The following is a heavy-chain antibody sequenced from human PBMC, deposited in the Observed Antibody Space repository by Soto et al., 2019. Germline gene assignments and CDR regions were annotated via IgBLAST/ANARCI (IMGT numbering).Heavy chain of an antibody. Sequence: QVQLVQSGAEVKKPGSSVKVSCKASGGTFSTSTFSWVRQAPGQGLEWMGRIIPILDKADYTQKFEDRVGNSAGPSNSTAYMELSNLRSEDTAVYFCARDSPIGSTFSGYDAIDHWGQGTLVTVSS. J-gene: IGHJ4*02. CDR1: GGTFSTST. V-gene: IGHV1-69*08. CDR2: IIPILDKA. CDR3: ARDSPIGSTFSGYDAIDH. D-gene: IGHD5-12*01.